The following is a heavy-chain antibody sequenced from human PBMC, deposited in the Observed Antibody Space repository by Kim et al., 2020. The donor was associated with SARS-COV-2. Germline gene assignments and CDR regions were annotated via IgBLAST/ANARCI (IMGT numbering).Heavy chain of an antibody. CDR1: GGSISSGGYY. V-gene: IGHV4-31*03. CDR2: IYYSGST. Sequence: SETLSLTCTVSGGSISSGGYYWSWIRQHPGKGLEWIGYIYYSGSTYYNPSLKSRVTISVDTSKNQFSLKLSSVTAADTAVYYCARDGGRIQLWKRTTNYYYGMDVWGQGTTVTVSS. D-gene: IGHD5-18*01. CDR3: ARDGGRIQLWKRTTNYYYGMDV. J-gene: IGHJ6*02.